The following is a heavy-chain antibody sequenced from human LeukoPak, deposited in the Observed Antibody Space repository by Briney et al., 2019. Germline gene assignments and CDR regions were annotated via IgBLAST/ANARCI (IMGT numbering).Heavy chain of an antibody. CDR3: ARGKSLLWFGESGHDAFDI. D-gene: IGHD3-10*01. CDR1: GFTFSSYA. V-gene: IGHV3-30-3*01. CDR2: ISYDGSNK. J-gene: IGHJ3*02. Sequence: GGSLRLSCAASGFTFSSYAMHWVRQAPGKGLEWVAVISYDGSNKYYADSVKGRFTISRDNSKNTLYLQMNSLRAEFTAVYYCARGKSLLWFGESGHDAFDIWGQGTMVTVSS.